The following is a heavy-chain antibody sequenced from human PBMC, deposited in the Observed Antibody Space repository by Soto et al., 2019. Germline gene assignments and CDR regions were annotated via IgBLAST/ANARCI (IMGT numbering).Heavy chain of an antibody. V-gene: IGHV1-69*04. D-gene: IGHD3-3*01. CDR1: GGTFSSYT. CDR2: IIPILGIA. J-gene: IGHJ3*02. Sequence: ASVKVSCKASGGTFSSYTISWVRQAPGQGLEWMGRIIPILGIANYAQKFQGRVTITADKSTSTAYMELSSLRSEDTAVYYCAREDVTIFGVVPCAFDIWGQGTMVTVSS. CDR3: AREDVTIFGVVPCAFDI.